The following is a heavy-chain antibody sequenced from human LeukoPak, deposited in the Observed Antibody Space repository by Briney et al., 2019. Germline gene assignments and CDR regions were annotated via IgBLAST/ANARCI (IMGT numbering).Heavy chain of an antibody. Sequence: SETLSLTCTVSGGSISGSPYYWGWIRQPPGKGLEWIGSMYYSGSTYYNPSLKSRVPISVDTSKKQFSLKLRSVTAADTAVYYCARQIYDYVWGYWGQGTLVTVSS. CDR1: GGSISGSPYY. CDR3: ARQIYDYVWGY. V-gene: IGHV4-39*01. CDR2: MYYSGST. D-gene: IGHD3-16*01. J-gene: IGHJ4*02.